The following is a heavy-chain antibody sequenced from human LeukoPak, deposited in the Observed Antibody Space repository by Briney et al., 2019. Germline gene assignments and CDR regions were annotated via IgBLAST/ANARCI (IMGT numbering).Heavy chain of an antibody. CDR3: ATRITIFGVDYYDEGQDPFDY. CDR2: FDPEDGET. V-gene: IGHV1-24*01. Sequence: ASVKVSCKVSGYTLTELSMHWVRQAPGKGLEWMGGFDPEDGETIYAQKFQGRVTMTEDTSTDTAYMELSSLRSEDTAVYYCATRITIFGVDYYDEGQDPFDYWGQGTLVTVSS. CDR1: GYTLTELS. J-gene: IGHJ4*02. D-gene: IGHD3-3*01.